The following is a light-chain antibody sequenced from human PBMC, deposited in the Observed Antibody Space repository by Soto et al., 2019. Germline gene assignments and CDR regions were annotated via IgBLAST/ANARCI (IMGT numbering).Light chain of an antibody. Sequence: EIVLTQSPDTLSLSPGERATLSCRASQSVSSSYLAWYQQKPGQAPRLLIYGASSRATGIPDRFSGSGSGTDFTLTISRLEPEDFAVYYCQQYGSSPLTLGGGNKVEIK. CDR3: QQYGSSPLT. V-gene: IGKV3-20*01. J-gene: IGKJ4*01. CDR1: QSVSSSY. CDR2: GAS.